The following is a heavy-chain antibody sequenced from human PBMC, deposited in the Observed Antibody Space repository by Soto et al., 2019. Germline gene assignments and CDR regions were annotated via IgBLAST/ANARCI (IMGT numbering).Heavy chain of an antibody. V-gene: IGHV3-30*18. CDR2: ISYDGSNK. Sequence: QVQLVESGGGVVQPGRSLRLSCAASGFTFSSYGMHWVRQAPGKGLEWVAVISYDGSNKYYADSVKGRFTVSRDNSKNTLYLQMNSLRAENTAVYYYAKDDYDTGGMDVWGQGPTVTVSS. J-gene: IGHJ6*02. CDR3: AKDDYDTGGMDV. D-gene: IGHD3-16*01. CDR1: GFTFSSYG.